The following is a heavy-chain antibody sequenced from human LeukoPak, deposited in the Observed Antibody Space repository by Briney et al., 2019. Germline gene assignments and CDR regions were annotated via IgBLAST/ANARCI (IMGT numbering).Heavy chain of an antibody. CDR2: ISGSGSST. CDR3: AKVRDEWLPTS. CDR1: GFTFSSYA. Sequence: GGSLRLSCAASGFTFSSYAMSWVRQAPGKGLEWVSAISGSGSSTYCADSVKGRFTISRDNSKNTLYLQMNSLRAEDTAVYYCAKVRDEWLPTSWGQGTLVTVSS. V-gene: IGHV3-23*01. D-gene: IGHD3-3*01. J-gene: IGHJ5*02.